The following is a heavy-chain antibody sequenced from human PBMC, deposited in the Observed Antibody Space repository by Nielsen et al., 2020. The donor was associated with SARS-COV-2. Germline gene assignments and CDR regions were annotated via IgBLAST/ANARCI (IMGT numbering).Heavy chain of an antibody. J-gene: IGHJ4*02. CDR2: IHRGEKT. CDR1: GFSVSSHY. CDR3: AKQFAKSDFDYVYNF. Sequence: GESLKISCAASGFSVSSHYMSWVRQAPGKGLEWVSVIHRGEKTYYADSVKGRFTISRDNSKDTLYLQMSGLRPEDTAVYYCAKQFAKSDFDYVYNFWGQGTLVTVSS. V-gene: IGHV3-66*04. D-gene: IGHD5-12*01.